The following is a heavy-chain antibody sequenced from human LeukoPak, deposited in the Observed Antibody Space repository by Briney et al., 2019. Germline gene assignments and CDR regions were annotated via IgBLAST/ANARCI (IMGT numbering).Heavy chain of an antibody. J-gene: IGHJ4*02. CDR1: GFSFSSYG. CDR3: AKMPASSGSYYFDY. V-gene: IGHV3-30*18. CDR2: ISYDGSNK. D-gene: IGHD3-22*01. Sequence: PGGSLRLPCAASGFSFSSYGLHWVRQAPGKGLEWVAVISYDGSNKYYADSVKGRFTISRDNSKNTLDLQMNSLRAEDTAVYFCAKMPASSGSYYFDYWGQGTLVTVSS.